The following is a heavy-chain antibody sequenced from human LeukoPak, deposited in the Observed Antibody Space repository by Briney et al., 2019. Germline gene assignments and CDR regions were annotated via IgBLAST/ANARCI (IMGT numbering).Heavy chain of an antibody. CDR1: GFTFSSYA. CDR3: AKGVGYYYDSKVYFDY. J-gene: IGHJ4*02. CDR2: ISGSGGST. V-gene: IGHV3-23*01. Sequence: GGSLRLSCAASGFTFSSYAMSWVRQAPGKGLEWVSAISGSGGSTYYADSVKGRFTISRDNSKKTLYLQMNSLRAEDTAVYYCAKGVGYYYDSKVYFDYWGQGTLVTVSS. D-gene: IGHD3-22*01.